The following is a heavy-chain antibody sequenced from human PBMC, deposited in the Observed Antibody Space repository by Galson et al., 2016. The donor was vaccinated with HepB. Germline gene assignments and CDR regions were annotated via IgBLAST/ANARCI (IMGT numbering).Heavy chain of an antibody. J-gene: IGHJ4*02. CDR1: GSSFTTYW. CDR2: IDPRDSYT. D-gene: IGHD7-27*01. CDR3: ARHVTGDLDY. V-gene: IGHV5-10-1*01. Sequence: QSGAEVKKPGESLRISCKGSGSSFTTYWITWVRQIPGKGLEWMGRIDPRDSYTNYSPAFQGHVTISADESINTVYLQWRSLKASDTAMYYCARHVTGDLDYWGQGTQVTVSS.